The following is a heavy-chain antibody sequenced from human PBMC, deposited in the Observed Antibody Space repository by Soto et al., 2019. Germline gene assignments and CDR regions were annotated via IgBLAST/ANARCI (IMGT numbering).Heavy chain of an antibody. J-gene: IGHJ4*02. CDR3: ATHARRIAAAGTPFDY. D-gene: IGHD6-13*01. CDR2: ISGSGGST. CDR1: GFTFSSYA. Sequence: EVQLLESGGGLVQPGGSLRLSCAASGFTFSSYAMSWVRQAPGKGLEWVSAISGSGGSTYYADSVKARFTISRDNSKNALYLQMNSRIAEDTAVYYCATHARRIAAAGTPFDYWGQGTLVTVSS. V-gene: IGHV3-23*01.